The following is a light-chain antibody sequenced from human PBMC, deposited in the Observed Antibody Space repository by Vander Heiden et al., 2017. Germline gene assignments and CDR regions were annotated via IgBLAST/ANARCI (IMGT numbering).Light chain of an antibody. CDR2: VAS. Sequence: IVTTHSPATLSVSPGERVTLTCRASQSVSIYLAWYQQKPGQAPRLLIYVASTWDSGIPARFSGSGSGTEFTLTISSLQSDDSAVYYCQQYNNWPRTFGHGTKVEIK. J-gene: IGKJ1*01. V-gene: IGKV3-15*01. CDR1: QSVSIY. CDR3: QQYNNWPRT.